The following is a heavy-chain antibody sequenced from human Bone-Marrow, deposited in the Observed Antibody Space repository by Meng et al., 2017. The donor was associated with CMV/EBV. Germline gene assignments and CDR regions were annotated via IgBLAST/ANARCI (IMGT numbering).Heavy chain of an antibody. CDR1: GFTFDDYS. D-gene: IGHD3-22*01. V-gene: IGHV3-21*01. J-gene: IGHJ4*02. CDR3: ARGLGGRSSGYYYVYN. Sequence: GGSLRLSCAASGFTFDDYSMHWVRQAPGKGLEWVSSISGSGDYIYYADSVKGRFTISRDSAKNSLYLQMNSLRAEDTAVYYCARGLGGRSSGYYYVYNWGQGTLVTVSS. CDR2: ISGSGDYI.